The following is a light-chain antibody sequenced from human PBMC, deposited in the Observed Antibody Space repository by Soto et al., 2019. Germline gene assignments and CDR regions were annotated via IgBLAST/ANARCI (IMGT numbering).Light chain of an antibody. V-gene: IGLV4-69*01. Sequence: QPVLTQAPSASASLGGSVKLTCTLSSGHSSYAIAWHQQQPERGPRYLMKLNSDGSHNKGGGIPDRFSGSSSGAERYLTISSLQSEDEADYYCQTWGTGILVFGGGTKLTVL. CDR2: LNSDGSH. CDR3: QTWGTGILV. J-gene: IGLJ2*01. CDR1: SGHSSYA.